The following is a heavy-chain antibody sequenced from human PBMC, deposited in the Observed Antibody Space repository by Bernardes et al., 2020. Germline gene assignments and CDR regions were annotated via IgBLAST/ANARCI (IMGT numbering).Heavy chain of an antibody. CDR2: IYHSGST. CDR1: GYSISSGYY. Sequence: SETLSLTCAVSGYSISSGYYWGWIRQPPGKGLEWIGSIYHSGSTYYNPSLKSRVTISVDTSKNQFSLKLSSVTAADTAVYYCARDDQTTVADYWGQGTLVTVSS. J-gene: IGHJ4*02. CDR3: ARDDQTTVADY. V-gene: IGHV4-38-2*02. D-gene: IGHD4-17*01.